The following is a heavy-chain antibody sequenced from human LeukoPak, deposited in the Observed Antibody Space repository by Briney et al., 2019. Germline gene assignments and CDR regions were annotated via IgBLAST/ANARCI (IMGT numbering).Heavy chain of an antibody. CDR3: ARGLRYYYYYMDV. CDR1: GGSMTNYY. Sequence: TETLSLTCTVSGGSMTNYYWNWIRQPPGKGLKWIGYISASGTTNYNPSLMSRVTISVDTSKNQFSLKLSSVTAADTAVYYCARGLRYYYYYMDVWGKGTTVTVSS. V-gene: IGHV4-4*09. CDR2: ISASGTT. J-gene: IGHJ6*03.